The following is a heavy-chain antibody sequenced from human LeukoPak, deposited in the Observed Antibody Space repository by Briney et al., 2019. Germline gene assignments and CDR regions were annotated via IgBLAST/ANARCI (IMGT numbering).Heavy chain of an antibody. J-gene: IGHJ6*03. V-gene: IGHV3-7*01. CDR2: IKQDGSEN. D-gene: IGHD3-9*01. CDR3: ARVSHFDWPYYYYYYMDV. Sequence: PGGSLRLSCAASGFTLSSYWMSWVRQAPGKGLEWVANIKQDGSENYYVDSVKGRFSISRDNAKNSLYLQMNSLRAEDTAVYYCARVSHFDWPYYYYYYMDVWGKGTTVTVSS. CDR1: GFTLSSYW.